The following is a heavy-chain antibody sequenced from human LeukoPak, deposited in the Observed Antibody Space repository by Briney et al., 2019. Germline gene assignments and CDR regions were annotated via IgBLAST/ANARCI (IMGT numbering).Heavy chain of an antibody. D-gene: IGHD3-16*01. CDR1: GFTFSSYG. CDR2: ISSSGGST. J-gene: IGHJ4*02. Sequence: GGTLRLSCAASGFTFSSYGMTWVRQAPGKGLEWVSSISSSGGSTYHADSVKGRFTILRDNAKNSLYLQMNSLRAEDTAVYYCARDHLYYEISGPRFDYWGQGTRVTVSS. CDR3: ARDHLYYEISGPRFDY. V-gene: IGHV3-23*01.